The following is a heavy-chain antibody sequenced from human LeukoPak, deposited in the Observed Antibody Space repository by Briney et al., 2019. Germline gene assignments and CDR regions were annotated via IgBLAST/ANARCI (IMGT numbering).Heavy chain of an antibody. V-gene: IGHV3-53*01. J-gene: IGHJ6*02. CDR3: ATGSAGEQNYYYVMDV. Sequence: PGGSLRLSCAASGFTVSSNYMSWVRQAPGKGLEWVSVIYSGGSTYYADSVKGRFTISRDNSKNTLYLQVNSLRAEDTAVYYCATGSAGEQNYYYVMDVWGQGTTVTVSS. D-gene: IGHD6-13*01. CDR1: GFTVSSNY. CDR2: IYSGGST.